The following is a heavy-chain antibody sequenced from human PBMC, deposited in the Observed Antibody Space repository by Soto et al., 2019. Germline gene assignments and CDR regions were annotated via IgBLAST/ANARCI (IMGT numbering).Heavy chain of an antibody. CDR1: GFTFNNYA. V-gene: IGHV3-23*01. D-gene: IGHD2-8*01. Sequence: EVQLLESGGGLVQPGGSPRLACAASGFTFNNYAMNWVRQAPGRGLAWVSIISPNGDSTYYADSVKGRFTISRDNSQNTVFLQMNSLRAEDTDIYFCAKVRLTDYLRYAPHLWGQGTLVTVSS. CDR3: AKVRLTDYLRYAPHL. CDR2: ISPNGDST. J-gene: IGHJ3*01.